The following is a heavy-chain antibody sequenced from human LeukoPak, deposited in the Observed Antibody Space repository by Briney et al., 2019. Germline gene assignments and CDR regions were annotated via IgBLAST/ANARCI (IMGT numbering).Heavy chain of an antibody. J-gene: IGHJ4*02. CDR3: ARALSSSSTFDL. CDR1: GFTFSDYG. Sequence: GRSLRLSCAASGFTFSDYGIHWVRQAPGQGLEGVALIWYDGSKKYYADSVKGRFTISRDNTKNTLYLQLNSLRADDTAVYYCARALSSSSTFDLWGQGTLVTVSS. CDR2: IWYDGSKK. D-gene: IGHD6-6*01. V-gene: IGHV3-33*01.